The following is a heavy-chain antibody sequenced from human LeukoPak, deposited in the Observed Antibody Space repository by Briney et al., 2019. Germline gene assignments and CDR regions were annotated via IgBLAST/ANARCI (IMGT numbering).Heavy chain of an antibody. CDR1: GYTFTGYY. CDR2: INPNSGGT. CDR3: ARSPDYYDSSGYTFDY. V-gene: IGHV1-2*02. Sequence: GASVKVSCKASGYTFTGYYMHWVRQAPGQGLEWMGWINPNSGGTNYAQKFQGRVTMTRDTSISTAYMELSRLRSDDTAVYYCARSPDYYDSSGYTFDYWGQGTLVTVSS. J-gene: IGHJ4*02. D-gene: IGHD3-22*01.